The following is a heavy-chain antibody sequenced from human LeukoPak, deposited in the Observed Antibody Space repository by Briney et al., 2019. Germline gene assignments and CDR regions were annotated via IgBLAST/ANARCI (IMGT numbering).Heavy chain of an antibody. CDR3: ARGIDEYKQGH. D-gene: IGHD5-24*01. V-gene: IGHV4-34*01. Sequence: TSETLSLTCAVYGGSFGGYYWNWIRQSAGKGLEWIGEIHPTGSPYYNPSLEGRVTISVDTSKNQFSLTLTSVTAADTAVYYCARGIDEYKQGHWGHGTLVTVAS. J-gene: IGHJ4*01. CDR1: GGSFGGYY. CDR2: IHPTGSP.